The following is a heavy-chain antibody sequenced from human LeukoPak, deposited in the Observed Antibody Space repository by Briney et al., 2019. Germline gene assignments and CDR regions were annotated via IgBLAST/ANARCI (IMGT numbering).Heavy chain of an antibody. D-gene: IGHD3-22*01. Sequence: SETLSLTCTVSGGSISSYYWSWIRQPPGKGLEWIGSIYYSGSTNYNPSLKSRVTMSVDTSKNQFSLKLSSVTAADTAVYYCARLYYYDSSGYSSGDYWGQGTLVTVSS. CDR2: IYYSGST. V-gene: IGHV4-59*01. J-gene: IGHJ4*02. CDR1: GGSISSYY. CDR3: ARLYYYDSSGYSSGDY.